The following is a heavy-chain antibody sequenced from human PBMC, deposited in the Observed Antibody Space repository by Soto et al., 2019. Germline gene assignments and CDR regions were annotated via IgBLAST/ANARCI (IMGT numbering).Heavy chain of an antibody. V-gene: IGHV4-61*01. Sequence: PSETLSLTCTVSGGSVSSGSYYWSWIRQPPGKGLEWIGYIYYSGSTNYNPSLKSRVTISVDTSKNQFSLKLSSVTAADTAVYYCARANYYDSSGPSFDYWGQGTLVTVSS. CDR2: IYYSGST. D-gene: IGHD3-22*01. J-gene: IGHJ4*02. CDR1: GGSVSSGSYY. CDR3: ARANYYDSSGPSFDY.